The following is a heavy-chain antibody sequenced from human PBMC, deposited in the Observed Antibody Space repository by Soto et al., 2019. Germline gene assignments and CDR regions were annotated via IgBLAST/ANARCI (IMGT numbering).Heavy chain of an antibody. CDR3: AVGLIRDLVVVTAIRSMNY. CDR2: ISGSGGGT. D-gene: IGHD2-21*02. Sequence: EVQLLESGGGLVQPGGSLRLSCAASGFTVSSYAMSWGRQSTGKGLVWVSAISGSGGGTYYSDSVKGRFTISRDNSKNTLYLPMPSLRAEDTAVYYCAVGLIRDLVVVTAIRSMNYWGQGTLVTVSS. J-gene: IGHJ4*02. CDR1: GFTVSSYA. V-gene: IGHV3-23*01.